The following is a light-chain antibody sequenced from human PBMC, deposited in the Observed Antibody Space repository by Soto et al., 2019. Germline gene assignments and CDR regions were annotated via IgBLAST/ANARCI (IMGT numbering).Light chain of an antibody. Sequence: QSVLTQPPSVSGAPGQRVTISCTGSSSNIGAGYDVHWYQQLPGTAPKLLIYGNNNRPSGVPDRFSGSKSGTSASLAITGLQAEDEADYYCQSFDSSLSRRVFGTGTKLTVL. J-gene: IGLJ1*01. V-gene: IGLV1-40*01. CDR2: GNN. CDR3: QSFDSSLSRRV. CDR1: SSNIGAGYD.